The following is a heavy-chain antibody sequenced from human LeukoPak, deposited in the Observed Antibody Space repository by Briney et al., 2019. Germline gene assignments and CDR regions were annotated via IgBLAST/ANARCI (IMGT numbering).Heavy chain of an antibody. CDR2: INPKTGDT. CDR3: ARVVYSHGYCDRVTCPNWFDP. D-gene: IGHD2-2*03. J-gene: IGHJ5*02. CDR1: GYTFTSYD. Sequence: ASVKVSCKASGYTFTSYDINWVRQAPGQGLEWMGWINPKTGDTNSAQKFQRWVTMTRDTAISTAYMELNRLALDDTVVYYCARVVYSHGYCDRVTCPNWFDPWGQGTLVTVSS. V-gene: IGHV1-2*04.